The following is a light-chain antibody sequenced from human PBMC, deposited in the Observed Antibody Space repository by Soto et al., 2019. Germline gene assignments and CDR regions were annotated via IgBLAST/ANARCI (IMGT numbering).Light chain of an antibody. CDR1: QSFNSIY. Sequence: EIVLTQSPGTLSLSPGERATLSCRASQSFNSIYLAWYQQKPGQAPRLLIYDASNRATGIPARFSGSGSGTDFTLTISSLEPEDFAVYYCQQYGSSPATFGQGTKVDIK. CDR3: QQYGSSPAT. J-gene: IGKJ1*01. V-gene: IGKV3-20*01. CDR2: DAS.